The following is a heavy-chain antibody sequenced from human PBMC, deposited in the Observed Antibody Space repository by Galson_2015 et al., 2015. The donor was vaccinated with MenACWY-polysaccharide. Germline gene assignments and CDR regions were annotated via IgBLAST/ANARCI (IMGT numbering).Heavy chain of an antibody. J-gene: IGHJ4*02. CDR1: GFTFSSYV. D-gene: IGHD5-18*01. CDR2: MSGSGDT. V-gene: IGHV3-23*01. CDR3: AKGRGYNYISFDY. Sequence: SLRLSCAASGFTFSSYVISWVRQAPGKGLEWVSGMSGSGDTYYPDSVKGRFTISRDNSKNTLYLQMTRLRAEDTAVYYCAKGRGYNYISFDYWGQGTLVTVSS.